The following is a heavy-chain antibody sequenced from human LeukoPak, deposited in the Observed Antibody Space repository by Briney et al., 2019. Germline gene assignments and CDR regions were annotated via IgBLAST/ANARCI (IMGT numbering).Heavy chain of an antibody. J-gene: IGHJ4*02. CDR1: GYTFTGHY. Sequence: ASVTVSCKASGYTFTGHYMHLVRQDPAQGLEWIGWINPTSGDTKYAQTFQGRVTMSGDTSISTAYMELSSLTIDDTAVYYCARIPYYDGAHYYDDYWGEGTLVTVSS. CDR3: ARIPYYDGAHYYDDY. CDR2: INPTSGDT. V-gene: IGHV1-2*02. D-gene: IGHD3-22*01.